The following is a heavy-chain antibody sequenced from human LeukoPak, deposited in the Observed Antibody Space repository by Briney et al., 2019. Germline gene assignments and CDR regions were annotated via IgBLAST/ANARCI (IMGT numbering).Heavy chain of an antibody. J-gene: IGHJ5*02. CDR3: AKYGSTGWFDP. CDR1: GGSISSYY. CDR2: IYYSGST. V-gene: IGHV4-59*08. Sequence: SETLSLTCTVSGGSISSYYWSWIRQPPGKGLEWIGYIYYSGSTNYNPSLKSRVTISVDTSKNQFSLKLTSVTAADTAVYYCAKYGSTGWFDPGARGPLVPVPS. D-gene: IGHD4-17*01.